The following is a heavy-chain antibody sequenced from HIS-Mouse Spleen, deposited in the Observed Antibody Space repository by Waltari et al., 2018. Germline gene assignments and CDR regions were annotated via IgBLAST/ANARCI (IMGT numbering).Heavy chain of an antibody. V-gene: IGHV4-39*07. D-gene: IGHD6-13*01. Sequence: QLQLQESGPGLVKPSETLSLTCTVSGGSISSSSYYWGWIRQPPGKGLEWFGSIYYSGSPYDNPSLKSRVTISGDTSKNQFSLKLGSVTAADTAVYYCAREIPYSSSWYDWYFDLWGRGTLVTVSS. J-gene: IGHJ2*01. CDR1: GGSISSSSYY. CDR2: IYYSGSP. CDR3: AREIPYSSSWYDWYFDL.